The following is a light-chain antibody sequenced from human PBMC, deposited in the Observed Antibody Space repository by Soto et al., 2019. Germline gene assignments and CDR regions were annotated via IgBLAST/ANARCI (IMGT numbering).Light chain of an antibody. CDR2: AAS. J-gene: IGKJ4*01. CDR3: QKYDSAPSLT. V-gene: IGKV1-27*01. CDR1: QGISSY. Sequence: DIQMTQSPSSLSASVGDRVTVTCRASQGISSYLAWYQQKPGKVPKLLIYAASTLQPGVPSRFSGSGSGTGSTLTISSFQPEDVATYYCQKYDSAPSLTFGGGTKVEIK.